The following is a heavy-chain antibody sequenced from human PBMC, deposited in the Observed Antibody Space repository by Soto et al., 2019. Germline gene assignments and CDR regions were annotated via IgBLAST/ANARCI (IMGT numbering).Heavy chain of an antibody. J-gene: IGHJ6*02. D-gene: IGHD1-1*01. CDR1: VYDFSTYW. Sequence: PGESMQISCKGSVYDFSTYWLAWVRQMPGKGLEWMGIIYPRDSDARYSPSFQGQVTIPADKSINTAYLQWSSLKASDTAMYYCARHSPQRTHSRRYYYYYGRDVWRQWNTGTFS. CDR2: IYPRDSDA. CDR3: ARHSPQRTHSRRYYYYYGRDV. V-gene: IGHV5-51*01.